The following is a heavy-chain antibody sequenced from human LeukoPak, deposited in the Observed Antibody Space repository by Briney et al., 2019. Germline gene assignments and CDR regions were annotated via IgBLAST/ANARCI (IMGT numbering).Heavy chain of an antibody. J-gene: IGHJ4*02. Sequence: GGSLRLSCAASGFTFDDYAMHWVRQAPGKGLEWVSGISWNSGSIGYADSEKGRFTISRDNAKNSLYLQMNSLRAEDTALYYCAKDIGLRYFDWLFDYWGQGTLVTVSS. CDR1: GFTFDDYA. CDR2: ISWNSGSI. V-gene: IGHV3-9*01. D-gene: IGHD3-9*01. CDR3: AKDIGLRYFDWLFDY.